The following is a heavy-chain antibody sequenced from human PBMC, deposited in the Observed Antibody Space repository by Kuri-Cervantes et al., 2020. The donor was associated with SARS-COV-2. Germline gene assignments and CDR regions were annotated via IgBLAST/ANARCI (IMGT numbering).Heavy chain of an antibody. CDR2: INPDGSYT. CDR1: GFTFSGHW. CDR3: ARDSGIYSYGYYYYGMDV. Sequence: GGSLRLSCAASGFTFSGHWIHWVRQAPGKGLVGVSRINPDGSYTNNADSVKGRFTLSRDNAKNMLFLQMNSLRAEDTAVYYCARDSGIYSYGYYYYGMDVWGQGTTVTVSS. D-gene: IGHD5-18*01. J-gene: IGHJ6*02. V-gene: IGHV3-74*01.